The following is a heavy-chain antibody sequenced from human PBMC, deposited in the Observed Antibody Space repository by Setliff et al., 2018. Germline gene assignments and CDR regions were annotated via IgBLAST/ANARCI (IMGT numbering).Heavy chain of an antibody. CDR2: IHHSGET. CDR3: ARGHCSSGECPNYFDP. J-gene: IGHJ5*02. D-gene: IGHD2-15*01. CDR1: GDSIRRGDY. V-gene: IGHV4-31*03. Sequence: SETLSLTCTVSGDSIRRGDYWSWIRQHPGKGLEWVGYIHHSGETFYNPSLKSRVTISVDTSKNQFSLKINSVTAADTAVYYCARGHCSSGECPNYFDPWGQGTQVTVSS.